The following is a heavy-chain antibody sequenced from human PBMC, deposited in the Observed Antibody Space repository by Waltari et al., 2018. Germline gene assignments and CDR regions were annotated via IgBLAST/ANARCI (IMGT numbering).Heavy chain of an antibody. Sequence: QVHLVQSVAEVKTPGASVTVSCTASGYTFSGSYIPWVRRAPGKGLEWMGRINPNSGDTNYAQKFQGRVTLTRDTSINTAYMELSSLKSDDTAVYYCARDLGSDYGNRDYWGQGTLVTVPS. D-gene: IGHD4-17*01. CDR3: ARDLGSDYGNRDY. CDR2: INPNSGDT. CDR1: GYTFSGSY. J-gene: IGHJ4*02. V-gene: IGHV1-2*06.